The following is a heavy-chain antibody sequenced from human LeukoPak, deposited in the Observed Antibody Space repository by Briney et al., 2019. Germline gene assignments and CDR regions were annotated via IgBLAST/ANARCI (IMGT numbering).Heavy chain of an antibody. CDR3: AKSVAAAGTKGPFDY. D-gene: IGHD6-13*01. Sequence: GGSLRLSCAASGFTFSSYAMSWVRQAPGKGLEWVSAISGSGGSTYYADSVKGRFTISRDNSKNTLYLQMYSLRAEDTAVYYCAKSVAAAGTKGPFDYWGRGTLVTVSS. CDR2: ISGSGGST. V-gene: IGHV3-23*01. CDR1: GFTFSSYA. J-gene: IGHJ4*02.